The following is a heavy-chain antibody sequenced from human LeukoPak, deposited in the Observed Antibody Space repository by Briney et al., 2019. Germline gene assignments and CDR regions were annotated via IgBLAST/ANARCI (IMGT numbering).Heavy chain of an antibody. CDR1: GFTFSSYA. V-gene: IGHV3-23*01. Sequence: GGSLRLSCAASGFTFSSYAMSWVRQAPGKGLEWVSTISSSGSDTYYADSVKGRFTISRDSSKNTVFLQMNSLRAEDTALYYCAKTRRYCTGGSCYGDYWGQGTLVTVSS. J-gene: IGHJ4*02. CDR3: AKTRRYCTGGSCYGDY. CDR2: ISSSGSDT. D-gene: IGHD2-15*01.